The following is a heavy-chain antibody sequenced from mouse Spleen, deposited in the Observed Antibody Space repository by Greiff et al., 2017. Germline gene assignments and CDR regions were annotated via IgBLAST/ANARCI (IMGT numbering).Heavy chain of an antibody. Sequence: EVKLMESGEGLVKPGGSLKLSCAASGFTFSSYAMSWVRQTPEKRLEWVAYISSGGDYIYYADTVKGRFTISRDNARNTLYLQMSSLKSEDTAMYYCTRVGTQRYFDYWGQGTTLTVSS. CDR2: ISSGGDYI. V-gene: IGHV5-9-1*02. CDR3: TRVGTQRYFDY. D-gene: IGHD3-3*01. CDR1: GFTFSSYA. J-gene: IGHJ2*01.